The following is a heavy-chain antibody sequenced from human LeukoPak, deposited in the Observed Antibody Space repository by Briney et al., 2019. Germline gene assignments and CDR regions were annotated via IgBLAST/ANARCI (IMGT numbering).Heavy chain of an antibody. J-gene: IGHJ4*02. CDR3: ARSGAAAGRYGLWSFDY. Sequence: PGGSLRLSCAASGFTVNSNYMSWVRQAPGKGLEWVSVIYSGGSTYYADSVKGRFTTSRDNSKNTVRLQMNSLRAEDTAVYYCARSGAAAGRYGLWSFDYWGQGTLVTVSS. D-gene: IGHD6-13*01. V-gene: IGHV3-53*01. CDR1: GFTVNSNY. CDR2: IYSGGST.